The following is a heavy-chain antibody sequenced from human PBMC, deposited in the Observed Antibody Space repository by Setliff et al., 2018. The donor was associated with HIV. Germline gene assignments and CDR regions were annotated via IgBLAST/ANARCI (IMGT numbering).Heavy chain of an antibody. CDR1: GGTFNNFA. CDR3: AVTIFGVVTHGYFQH. J-gene: IGHJ1*01. D-gene: IGHD3-3*01. CDR2: INPSDGST. Sequence: ASVKVSCKPSGGTFNNFAISWVRQAPGQGLEWMGIINPSDGSTNYAQKFQGRVTMTRNTSISTAYMELSSLRSEDTAVYYCAVTIFGVVTHGYFQHWGQGTLVTVSS. V-gene: IGHV1-46*02.